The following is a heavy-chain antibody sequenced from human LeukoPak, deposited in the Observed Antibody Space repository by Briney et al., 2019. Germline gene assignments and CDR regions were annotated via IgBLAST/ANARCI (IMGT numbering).Heavy chain of an antibody. Sequence: PSETLSLNSSVFADSISLYYWNWIRQAPGNELEWIGYIHYSGSTNYNPSLKRRVTIIVDTFKKQFSLKLNSVTAANPVLYYCTRGGKMDYYYQYERDVWDKGTTVTVSS. CDR3: TRGGKMDYYYQYERDV. D-gene: IGHD5-24*01. V-gene: IGHV4-59*01. J-gene: IGHJ6*04. CDR2: IHYSGST. CDR1: ADSISLYY.